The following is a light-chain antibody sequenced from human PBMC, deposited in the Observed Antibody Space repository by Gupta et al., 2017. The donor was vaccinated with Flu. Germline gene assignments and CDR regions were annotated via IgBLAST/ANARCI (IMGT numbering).Light chain of an antibody. CDR1: SSDVGNYNR. V-gene: IGLV2-18*02. Sequence: QSTLTQPPSVSGSPGQSVTISCTGTSSDVGNYNRVSWYQQPPGTAPKLMIYEVSNRSSGVPDRFSGSKSGNTASLTISGLQAEDEADYYCSSYTTSYTYVFGTGTKVTVL. CDR2: EVS. J-gene: IGLJ1*01. CDR3: SSYTTSYTYV.